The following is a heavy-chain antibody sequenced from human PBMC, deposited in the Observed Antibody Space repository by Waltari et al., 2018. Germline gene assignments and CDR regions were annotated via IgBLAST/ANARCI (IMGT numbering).Heavy chain of an antibody. D-gene: IGHD1-26*01. CDR1: GSIFTNYS. V-gene: IGHV1-46*03. J-gene: IGHJ4*02. Sequence: QVQLVQSGTEMKKPGASVRVSCEASGSIFTNYSFHWVRQAPGQGLEWMVIISPGGDRTTYAKKFRGRLTMTRDTSMSTVYMDLSSLTSEDTAMYYCTGSSRLGTYSFDYWGQGTLVTVSS. CDR2: ISPGGDRT. CDR3: TGSSRLGTYSFDY.